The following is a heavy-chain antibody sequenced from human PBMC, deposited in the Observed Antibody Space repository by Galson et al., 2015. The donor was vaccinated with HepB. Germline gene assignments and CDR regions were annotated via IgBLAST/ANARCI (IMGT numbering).Heavy chain of an antibody. CDR1: EFTFSTYN. Sequence: SLRLSCAASEFTFSTYNMNWVRQAPGKGLGWVAYISSSRTSIYYADSVKGRFTISRDSAKNSLYLQMNSLRAEDTAVYYCATDRRAFFDYWGQGTLVTVSS. V-gene: IGHV3-48*01. D-gene: IGHD1-26*01. CDR2: ISSSRTSI. J-gene: IGHJ4*02. CDR3: ATDRRAFFDY.